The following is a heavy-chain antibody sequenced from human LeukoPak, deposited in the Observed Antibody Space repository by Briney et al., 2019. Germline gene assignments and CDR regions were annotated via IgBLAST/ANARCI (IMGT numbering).Heavy chain of an antibody. D-gene: IGHD3-3*01. J-gene: IGHJ6*03. Sequence: SETLSLTCAVYGGSFSGYYWSWIRQPPGKGLEWIGYIYYSGSTNYNTSLKSRVTISVDTSKNQFSLKLSSVTAADTAVYYCARGKVADFWSGYPYYYYYMDVWGKGTTVTVSS. CDR3: ARGKVADFWSGYPYYYYYMDV. V-gene: IGHV4-59*01. CDR1: GGSFSGYY. CDR2: IYYSGST.